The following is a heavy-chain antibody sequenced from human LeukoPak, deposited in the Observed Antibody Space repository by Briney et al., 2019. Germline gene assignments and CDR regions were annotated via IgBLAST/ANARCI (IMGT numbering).Heavy chain of an antibody. CDR3: AKGDSWSGYYTGYGY. J-gene: IGHJ4*02. CDR2: ISGSGGST. Sequence: GGSLRLSCAASGFTFSSYAMSWVRQAPGKGLEWVSAISGSGGSTYYADSVKGRFTISGDNSKNTLYLQMNSLRAEDTAVYYCAKGDSWSGYYTGYGYWGQGTLVTVSS. CDR1: GFTFSSYA. D-gene: IGHD3-3*01. V-gene: IGHV3-23*01.